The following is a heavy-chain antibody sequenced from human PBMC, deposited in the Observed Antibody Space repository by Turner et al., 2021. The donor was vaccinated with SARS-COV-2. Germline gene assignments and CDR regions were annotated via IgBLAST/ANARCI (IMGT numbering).Heavy chain of an antibody. Sequence: QVHLQQWGAGLLKPSETLSLTCAVYGGSFSGYYWTWIRQPPGKGLEWIGEIHPSGSTYYNPSLKSRVTISQDTSKSQFSLNQSSVTAADTAVYHCSRGDDSRKSGLLWGQGTLVTVSS. J-gene: IGHJ4*02. CDR1: GGSFSGYY. CDR2: IHPSGST. V-gene: IGHV4-34*01. CDR3: SRGDDSRKSGLL. D-gene: IGHD2-21*02.